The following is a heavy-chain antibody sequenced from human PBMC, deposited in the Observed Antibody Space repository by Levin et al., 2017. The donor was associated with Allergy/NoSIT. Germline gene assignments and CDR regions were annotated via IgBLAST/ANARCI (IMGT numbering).Heavy chain of an antibody. V-gene: IGHV5-10-1*01. Sequence: PGGSLRLSCKGSGYSFTSYWISWVRQMPGKGLEWMGRIDPSDSYTNYSPSFQGHVTISADKSISTAYLQWSSLKASDTAMYYCARPEYDILTGYYRDYWGQGTLVTVSS. D-gene: IGHD3-9*01. CDR1: GYSFTSYW. CDR3: ARPEYDILTGYYRDY. J-gene: IGHJ4*02. CDR2: IDPSDSYT.